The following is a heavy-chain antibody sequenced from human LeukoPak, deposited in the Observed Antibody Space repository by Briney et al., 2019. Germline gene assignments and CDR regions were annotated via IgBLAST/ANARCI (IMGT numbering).Heavy chain of an antibody. V-gene: IGHV3-23*01. Sequence: PGGSLRLSCAASGLTFSSYAMSWVRQAPGKGLEWVSAISGSGGSTYYADSVKGRFTISRDNSKNTLYLQMNSLRAEDTAVYYCASVIKGSGYDGFDYWGQGTLVTVSS. CDR3: ASVIKGSGYDGFDY. CDR2: ISGSGGST. J-gene: IGHJ4*02. D-gene: IGHD5-12*01. CDR1: GLTFSSYA.